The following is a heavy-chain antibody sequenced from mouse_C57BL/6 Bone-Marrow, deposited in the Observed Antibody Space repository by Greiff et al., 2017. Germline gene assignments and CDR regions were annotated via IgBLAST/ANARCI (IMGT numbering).Heavy chain of an antibody. V-gene: IGHV14-4*01. CDR3: TTHITTGMGYFDV. Sequence: VQLQQSGAELVRPGASVKLSCTASGFTIKDDYMHWVKQRPEQGLEWIGWIDPEHGAPESASKFQGKATITADTSSNPAYLQLSSLTSEDTAVYYCTTHITTGMGYFDVWGTGTTVTVSS. CDR2: IDPEHGAP. CDR1: GFTIKDDY. J-gene: IGHJ1*03. D-gene: IGHD1-1*01.